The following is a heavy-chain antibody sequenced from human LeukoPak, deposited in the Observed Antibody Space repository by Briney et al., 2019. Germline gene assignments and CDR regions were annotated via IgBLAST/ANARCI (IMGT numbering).Heavy chain of an antibody. D-gene: IGHD3-10*01. CDR2: IYFSGGT. V-gene: IGHV4-59*11. CDR3: AKVGYRRITMVRGVMGAFDI. CDR1: GGSISSHY. J-gene: IGHJ3*02. Sequence: SETLSLTCTVSGGSISSHYWSWIRQPPGKGLDWIGYIYFSGGTNYNPSLKSRVTISVDTSKNQFSLKLSSVTAADTAVYYCAKVGYRRITMVRGVMGAFDIWGQGTMVTVSS.